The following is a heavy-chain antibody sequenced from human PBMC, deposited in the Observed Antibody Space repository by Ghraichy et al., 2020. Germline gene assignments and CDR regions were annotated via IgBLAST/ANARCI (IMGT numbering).Heavy chain of an antibody. D-gene: IGHD1-14*01. CDR1: GFTVSTNY. CDR3: ARGPAGFLFY. V-gene: IGHV3-53*01. Sequence: GESLRLSCAGSGFTVSTNYMTWVRQAPGKGLESVAVIYSDGRTFYSDSVRGRFSISRDNSKNSLFLQMDTLRAEDTAVYHCARGPAGFLFYWGRGTLVTVSS. CDR2: IYSDGRT. J-gene: IGHJ2*01.